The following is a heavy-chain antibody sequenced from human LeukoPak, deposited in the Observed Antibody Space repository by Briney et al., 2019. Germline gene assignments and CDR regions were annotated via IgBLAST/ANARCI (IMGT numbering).Heavy chain of an antibody. V-gene: IGHV3-7*01. D-gene: IGHD1-26*01. CDR1: GFTLSGYW. CDR3: ARGYWQLGY. CDR2: IKQDGSEK. Sequence: GGSLRLSCAVSGFTLSGYWMSWVRQAPGKGLEWVANIKQDGSEKYYVDSVKGRFTISRDNAKNSLYLQMNSLRAEDTAVYYCARGYWQLGYWGQGTLVTVSS. J-gene: IGHJ4*02.